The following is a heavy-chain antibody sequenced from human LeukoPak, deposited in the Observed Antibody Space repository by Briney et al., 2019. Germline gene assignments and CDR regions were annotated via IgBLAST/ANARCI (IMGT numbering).Heavy chain of an antibody. Sequence: GGSLRLSCAGPGFSFSSYGMHWVRQAPGKGLEWMAFIRSDGSNKYCADSVKGRFTISRDNSKNTLYLQMNSLRAEDTAVYYCARILDSAWGELGYWGQGTLVTVSS. V-gene: IGHV3-30*02. D-gene: IGHD6-19*01. CDR2: IRSDGSNK. CDR3: ARILDSAWGELGY. J-gene: IGHJ4*02. CDR1: GFSFSSYG.